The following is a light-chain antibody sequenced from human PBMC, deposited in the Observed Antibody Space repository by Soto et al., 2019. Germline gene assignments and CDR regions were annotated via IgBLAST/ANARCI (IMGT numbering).Light chain of an antibody. J-gene: IGKJ3*01. V-gene: IGKV3-20*01. CDR1: QSVSSSY. CDR2: GAY. CDR3: LQYGSSPPDS. Sequence: EIVLTQSPGTLSLSPGERATLSCRASQSVSSSYLAWYQQKPGQAPRLLIYGAYSRATGIPDRFRGSGSGTDFTLAISRLEPEDFAVYYCLQYGSSPPDSFGPGTKVDI.